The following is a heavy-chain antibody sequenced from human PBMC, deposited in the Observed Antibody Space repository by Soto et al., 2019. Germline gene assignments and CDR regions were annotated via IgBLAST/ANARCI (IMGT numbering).Heavy chain of an antibody. V-gene: IGHV1-18*01. CDR1: GYTFTSYG. Sequence: ASVKVSCKAFGYTFTSYGISWVRQAPGQGLEWMGWISAYNGNTNYAQKLQGRVTMTTDTSTSTAYMELRSLRSDDTAVYYCGRDVRQQLVFDYWGQGTLVTVS. D-gene: IGHD6-13*01. CDR3: GRDVRQQLVFDY. CDR2: ISAYNGNT. J-gene: IGHJ4*02.